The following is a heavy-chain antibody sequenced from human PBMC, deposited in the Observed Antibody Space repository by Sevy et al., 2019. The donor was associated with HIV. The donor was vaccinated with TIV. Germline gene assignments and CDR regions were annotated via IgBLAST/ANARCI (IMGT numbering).Heavy chain of an antibody. D-gene: IGHD6-25*01. CDR1: GYTLSEFS. V-gene: IGHV1-24*01. J-gene: IGHJ4*02. CDR2: FDPEDGET. Sequence: ASVKVSGKVSGYTLSEFSMHWVRQAPGKGLEWMGGFDPEDGETIYAQKFQGRASMTEDTSTDTAYMELSSLISEDTAVYYCATPPTPRGGSFDYWGQGPLVTVSS. CDR3: ATPPTPRGGSFDY.